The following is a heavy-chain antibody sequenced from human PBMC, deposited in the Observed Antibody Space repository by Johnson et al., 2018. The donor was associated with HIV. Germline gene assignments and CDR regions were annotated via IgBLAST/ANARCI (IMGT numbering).Heavy chain of an antibody. V-gene: IGHV3-30*18. CDR3: AKSQDRSAHDYDFDL. D-gene: IGHD3-22*01. J-gene: IGHJ3*01. CDR2: ISFDGSNK. CDR1: GFTVSSSY. Sequence: QVQLVESGGGLVQPGGSLRLSCVVSGFTVSSSYLTWVRQAPGKGLEWVAVISFDGSNKYYADSVKGRFTISRDNSKKTLYLQMNSLGAEDTAVYYCAKSQDRSAHDYDFDLWSQGTVVTVSS.